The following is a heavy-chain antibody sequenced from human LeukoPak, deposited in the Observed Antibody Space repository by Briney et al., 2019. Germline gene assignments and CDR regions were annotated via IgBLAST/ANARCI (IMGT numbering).Heavy chain of an antibody. CDR2: ISAYDGHT. J-gene: IGHJ3*02. Sequence: ASVKVSCKASGYTFTSYGISWVRQAPGQGLEWMGWISAYDGHTNYAQKLQGRVTMTTDTSTSTAYMELRSLRSDDTAVYYCARDRRYSYGTDAFDIWGQGTMVTVSS. D-gene: IGHD5-18*01. CDR1: GYTFTSYG. CDR3: ARDRRYSYGTDAFDI. V-gene: IGHV1-18*01.